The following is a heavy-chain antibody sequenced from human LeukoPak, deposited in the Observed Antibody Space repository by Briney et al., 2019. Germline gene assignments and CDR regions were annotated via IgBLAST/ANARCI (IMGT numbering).Heavy chain of an antibody. CDR3: ARDKSSSSSPLVGY. CDR1: GFSFSSYW. D-gene: IGHD6-6*01. J-gene: IGHJ4*02. Sequence: PGGSLRLSCAASGFSFSSYWMSWVRQAPGKGLEWVANIKQDGSEEYYVDSVKGRFTISRDNAKNSLYLQMNSLRAEDTAVYYCARDKSSSSSPLVGYWGQGTLVTVSS. V-gene: IGHV3-7*01. CDR2: IKQDGSEE.